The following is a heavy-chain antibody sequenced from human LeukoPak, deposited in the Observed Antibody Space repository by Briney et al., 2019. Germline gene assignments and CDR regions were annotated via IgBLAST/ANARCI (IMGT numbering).Heavy chain of an antibody. CDR3: AKPARTDAFDI. J-gene: IGHJ3*02. V-gene: IGHV3-21*04. CDR1: GFTFSSYS. Sequence: GGSLRLSCAASGFTFSSYSMNWVRQAPGKGLEWVSSISSSSSYIYYADSVKGRFTISRDNAKNSLFLQMNSLRAEDTAVYYCAKPARTDAFDIWGQGTMITVSS. CDR2: ISSSSSYI. D-gene: IGHD1-14*01.